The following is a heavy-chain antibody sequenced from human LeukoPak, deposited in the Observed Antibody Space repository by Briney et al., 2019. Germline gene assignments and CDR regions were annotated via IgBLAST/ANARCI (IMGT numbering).Heavy chain of an antibody. J-gene: IGHJ6*04. CDR2: ISSSSSYI. D-gene: IGHD3-9*01. Sequence: PGGSLRLSCAASGFTFSSYSMNWVRQAPGKGLEWVSSISSSSSYIYYADSVKGRFTISRDNAKNSLYLQMNSLRAEDTAVYYCARGRLYYDILTDYSYYYGMDVWGKGTTVTVSS. CDR1: GFTFSSYS. CDR3: ARGRLYYDILTDYSYYYGMDV. V-gene: IGHV3-21*01.